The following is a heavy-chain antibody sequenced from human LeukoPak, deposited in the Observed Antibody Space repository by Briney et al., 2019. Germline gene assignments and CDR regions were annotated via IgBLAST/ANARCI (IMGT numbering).Heavy chain of an antibody. J-gene: IGHJ4*02. CDR2: IYYSGST. V-gene: IGHV4-30-4*08. CDR3: AREGYDSSGSTH. D-gene: IGHD3-22*01. CDR1: GGSISSGDYY. Sequence: SETLSLXCTVSGGSISSGDYYWSWIRQPPGKGLEWIGYIYYSGSTYYNPSRKSRVTISVDTSKNQFSLKLSSVTAADTAVYYCAREGYDSSGSTHWGQGTLVTVSS.